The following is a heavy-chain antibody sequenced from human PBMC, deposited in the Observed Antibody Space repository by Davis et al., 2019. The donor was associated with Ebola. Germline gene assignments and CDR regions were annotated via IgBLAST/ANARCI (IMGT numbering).Heavy chain of an antibody. D-gene: IGHD3-10*01. CDR1: GFTFSSYS. J-gene: IGHJ6*02. Sequence: GESLKISCAASGFTFSSYSMNWVRQAPGKGLEWVSSISSSSSYIYYADSVKGRFTISRDNAKNSLYLQMNSLRAEDTAVYYCARDIMVQGEYYYYYYGMDAWGQGTLVTVSS. CDR2: ISSSSSYI. CDR3: ARDIMVQGEYYYYYYGMDA. V-gene: IGHV3-21*01.